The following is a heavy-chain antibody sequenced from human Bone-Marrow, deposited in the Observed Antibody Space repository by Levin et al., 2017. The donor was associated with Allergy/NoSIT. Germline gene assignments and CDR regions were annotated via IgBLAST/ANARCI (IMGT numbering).Heavy chain of an antibody. D-gene: IGHD3-16*01. V-gene: IGHV4-4*02. J-gene: IGHJ5*02. Sequence: PSETLSLTCAVSGGAISSSYWWSWVRQPPGEGLEWIGEVSHTGATSYNPSLRSRVTISVDKSNNHFSLNLMSVTAADTAVYFCARGFAGSGIYERTRRWFDPWGQGTQVTVSS. CDR2: VSHTGAT. CDR1: GGAISSSYW. CDR3: ARGFAGSGIYERTRRWFDP.